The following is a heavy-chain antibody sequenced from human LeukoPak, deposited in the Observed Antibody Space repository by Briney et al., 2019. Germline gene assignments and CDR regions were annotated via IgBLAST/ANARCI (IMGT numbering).Heavy chain of an antibody. CDR3: ARDSSSRTYYYYYYMDV. V-gene: IGHV4-59*01. Sequence: SETLSLTCTVSGGSISSYYWSWIRQPPGKGPEGIGYIYYSGSTNYNPSLKSRVTISVDTSKNQFSLKLSSVTAADTAVYYCARDSSSRTYYYYYYMDVWGKGTTVTVSS. CDR1: GGSISSYY. J-gene: IGHJ6*03. CDR2: IYYSGST. D-gene: IGHD6-13*01.